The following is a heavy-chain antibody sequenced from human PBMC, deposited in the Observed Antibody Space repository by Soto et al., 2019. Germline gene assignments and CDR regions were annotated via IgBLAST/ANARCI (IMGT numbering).Heavy chain of an antibody. J-gene: IGHJ5*02. CDR2: INAGNGNT. Sequence: VSVKVSCKASGYTFTSYAMHWVRQAPGQRLEWMGWINAGNGNTKYSQKFQGRVTITRDTSASTAYMELSSLRSEDTAVYYCARERRLGWFDPWGQGTLVTVSS. CDR3: ARERRLGWFDP. V-gene: IGHV1-3*01. CDR1: GYTFTSYA. D-gene: IGHD6-6*01.